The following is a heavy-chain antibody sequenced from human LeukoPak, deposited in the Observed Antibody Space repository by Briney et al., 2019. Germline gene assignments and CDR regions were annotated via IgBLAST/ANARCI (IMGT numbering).Heavy chain of an antibody. CDR2: INHSGST. Sequence: SETLSLTCAVYGGSFSGYYWSWIRQPPGKGLEWIGEINHSGSTNYNPSLKSRVTISVDTSKNQFSLKLSSVTAADTAVYYCARGGVGRWLQLDYWGQGTLVTVSS. CDR1: GGSFSGYY. J-gene: IGHJ4*02. CDR3: ARGGVGRWLQLDY. D-gene: IGHD5-24*01. V-gene: IGHV4-34*01.